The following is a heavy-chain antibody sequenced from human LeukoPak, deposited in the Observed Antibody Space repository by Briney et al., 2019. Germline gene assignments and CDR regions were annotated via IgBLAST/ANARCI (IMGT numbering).Heavy chain of an antibody. D-gene: IGHD6-19*01. J-gene: IGHJ4*02. CDR2: INHSGST. CDR3: ARTVTVAGIDY. CDR1: GVSFSGYY. V-gene: IGHV4-34*01. Sequence: SETLSLTCAVYGVSFSGYYWSWIHQPPGKGLEWIGGINHSGSTNYNPSLKSRVTISVDTSKNQFSLKLSSVTAADTAVYYCARTVTVAGIDYWGQGTLVTVSS.